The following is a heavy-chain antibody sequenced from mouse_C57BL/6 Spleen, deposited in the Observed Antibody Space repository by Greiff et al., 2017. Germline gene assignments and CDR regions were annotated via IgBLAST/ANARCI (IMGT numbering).Heavy chain of an antibody. CDR1: GYTFTRYT. V-gene: IGHV1-4*01. J-gene: IGHJ1*03. Sequence: QVQLKQSGAELARPGASVKMFCKASGYTFTRYTMHWVKQRPGQGLEWIGYINPSSGYTKYNQKFKDKATLTADKSSSTAYMQLSSLTSEDSAVYYCAREDYSRSHWDCEVWGTGTTGTVSS. D-gene: IGHD1-1*01. CDR2: INPSSGYT. CDR3: AREDYSRSHWDCEV.